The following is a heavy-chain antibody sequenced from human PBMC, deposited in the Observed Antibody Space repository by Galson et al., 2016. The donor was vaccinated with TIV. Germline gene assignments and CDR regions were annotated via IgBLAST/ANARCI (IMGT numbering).Heavy chain of an antibody. CDR1: GFDFSNHA. CDR3: AKDRTPGSSAWYFDY. D-gene: IGHD6-19*01. V-gene: IGHV3-23*01. CDR2: ISGGGGGR. J-gene: IGHJ4*01. Sequence: SLRLSCAASGFDFSNHAMSWVRQAPGEGLQWVSSISGGGGGRYYADSVKGRFTISRDISKKQLYLDMDSLRADDTALYYCAKDRTPGSSAWYFDYWGHGTTVIVSS.